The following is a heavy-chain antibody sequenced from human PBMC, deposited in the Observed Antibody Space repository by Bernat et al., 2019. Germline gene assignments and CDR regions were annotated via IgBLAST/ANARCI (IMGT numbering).Heavy chain of an antibody. D-gene: IGHD4-11*01. CDR1: GGSFSGYY. J-gene: IGHJ5*02. V-gene: IGHV4-34*01. CDR3: ARHLWERIYSNYGGGWFDP. CDR2: INHSGST. Sequence: QVQLQQWGAGLLKPSETLSLTCAVYGGSFSGYYWSWIRQPPGKGLAWIGEINHSGSTNYNPSLKSRVTISVDTSKNQFSLKLSSVTAADTAVYYCARHLWERIYSNYGGGWFDPWGQGILVTVSS.